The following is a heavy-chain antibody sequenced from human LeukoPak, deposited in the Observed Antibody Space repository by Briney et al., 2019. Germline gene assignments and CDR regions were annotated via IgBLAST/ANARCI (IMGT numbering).Heavy chain of an antibody. Sequence: ASVKVSCKASGYTFTSYGISWVRQAPGQGLEWMGWISAYNGNTNYAQKPQGRVTMTTDTSTSTAYMELRSLRSDDTAVYYCARDCSSTSCYLGYMDVWGKGTTVTVSS. D-gene: IGHD2-2*01. CDR2: ISAYNGNT. J-gene: IGHJ6*03. CDR1: GYTFTSYG. CDR3: ARDCSSTSCYLGYMDV. V-gene: IGHV1-18*01.